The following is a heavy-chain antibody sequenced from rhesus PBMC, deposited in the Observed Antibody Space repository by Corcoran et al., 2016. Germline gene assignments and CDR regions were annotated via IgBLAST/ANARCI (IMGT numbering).Heavy chain of an antibody. J-gene: IGHJ5-1*01. V-gene: IGHV4-169*01. D-gene: IGHD4-35*01. Sequence: QLQLQESGPGLVKPSETLSLSGAVAGGLINNRDWSWIRPAPGEGLGWIGYLYGSGRSTNYNPSLESRVTLSVDTSKNQLSLRLSSVTAADTALYYCAKEEDYGNRGHRFDVWGPGVLITVSS. CDR2: LYGSGRST. CDR1: GGLINNRD. CDR3: AKEEDYGNRGHRFDV.